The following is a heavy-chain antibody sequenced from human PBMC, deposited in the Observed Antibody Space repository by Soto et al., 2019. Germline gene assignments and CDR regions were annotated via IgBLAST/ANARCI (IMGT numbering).Heavy chain of an antibody. D-gene: IGHD2-15*01. V-gene: IGHV3-48*01. CDR1: GFTFDIYS. CDR3: ATDKLGYCSDGSCYRPGYFAN. CDR2: ISGSSSTT. Sequence: PGGSLRLSCAASGFTFDIYSMNWVRQAPGKGLEWVSYISGSSSTTYYADSVKGRFTISRDNAKNSLYLQMNSLRAEDTAVYYCATDKLGYCSDGSCYRPGYFANWGQGTPVTVSS. J-gene: IGHJ4*02.